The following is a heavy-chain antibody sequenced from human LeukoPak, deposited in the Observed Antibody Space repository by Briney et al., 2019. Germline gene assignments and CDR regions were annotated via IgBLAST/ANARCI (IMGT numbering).Heavy chain of an antibody. CDR3: AKEGPNAFDI. V-gene: IGHV3-9*03. CDR2: ISWNSGSI. Sequence: GGSLRLSCAASGFTFDDYAMHWVRQAPGKDLEWVSGISWNSGSIGYADSVEGRFTISRDNAKNSLYLQMNSLRAEDMALYYCAKEGPNAFDIWGQGTMVTVSS. J-gene: IGHJ3*02. CDR1: GFTFDDYA.